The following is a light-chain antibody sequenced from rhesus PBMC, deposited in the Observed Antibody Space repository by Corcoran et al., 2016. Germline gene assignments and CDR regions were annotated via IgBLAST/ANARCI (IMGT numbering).Light chain of an antibody. CDR3: QHGDGSAWT. CDR2: KAS. J-gene: IGKJ1*01. V-gene: IGKV1-74*01. Sequence: DIRMTQSPSSLSASVGDRVTITCRASENINNYFNWYQQKPGKAPKLLIYKASTLQTGVPSRFSGSGSGTDDTFTISSLQPEDVATYYCQHGDGSAWTFGQGTRVEIK. CDR1: ENINNY.